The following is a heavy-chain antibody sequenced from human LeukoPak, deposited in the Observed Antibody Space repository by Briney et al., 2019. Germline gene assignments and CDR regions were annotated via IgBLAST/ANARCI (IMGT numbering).Heavy chain of an antibody. CDR3: VRGGYRGFDYEY. V-gene: IGHV3-21*01. Sequence: GGSPRLSCTASGFTFSTYSMNWLRLAPGKGLEWVSSISPDSIYKYYVDSVKGRFTISRDNGKNSLYLQMNSLRAEDTAVYYCVRGGYRGFDYEYWGQGTLVTVSS. J-gene: IGHJ4*02. D-gene: IGHD5-12*01. CDR1: GFTFSTYS. CDR2: ISPDSIYK.